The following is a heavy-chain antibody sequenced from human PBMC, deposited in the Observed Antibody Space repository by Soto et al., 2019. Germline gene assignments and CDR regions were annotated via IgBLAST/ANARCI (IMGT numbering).Heavy chain of an antibody. Sequence: SVKVSCKASGGTFSSYAISWVRQAPGQGLEWMGGIIPIFGTANYAQKFQGRVTITADESTSTAYMELSSLRSEDTAVYYCAREGQYYDFWSGYYKAYFDYWGQGTLVTVSS. D-gene: IGHD3-3*01. CDR1: GGTFSSYA. CDR3: AREGQYYDFWSGYYKAYFDY. J-gene: IGHJ4*02. CDR2: IIPIFGTA. V-gene: IGHV1-69*13.